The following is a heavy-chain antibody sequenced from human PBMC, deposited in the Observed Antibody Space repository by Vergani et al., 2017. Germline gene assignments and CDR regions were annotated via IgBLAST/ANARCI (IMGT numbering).Heavy chain of an antibody. Sequence: EVQLLQSEGAVVQPGGSLRLSCVASGFTFSSHAMSWVHQGHGQGLEWVSSIKKTGDSTHYADSVKGRFTISRDNSKNTLYLQMNSLRVEDTAVYYCGRGSDNYNWGQGTLVTVSS. D-gene: IGHD5-24*01. V-gene: IGHV3-23*01. J-gene: IGHJ4*02. CDR2: IKKTGDST. CDR1: GFTFSSHA. CDR3: GRGSDNYN.